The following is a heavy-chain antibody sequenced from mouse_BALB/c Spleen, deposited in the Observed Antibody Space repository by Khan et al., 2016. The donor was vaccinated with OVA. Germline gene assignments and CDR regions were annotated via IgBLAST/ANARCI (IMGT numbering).Heavy chain of an antibody. CDR2: ISNGGGST. D-gene: IGHD2-1*01. V-gene: IGHV5-12-2*01. CDR3: ARHGNYVSFDY. J-gene: IGHJ2*01. Sequence: VKLEESGGGLVQPGGSLKLSCAASGFTFSSYIMSWVRQTPEKRLEWVAYISNGGGSTYYLDTVKGRFTISRDNAKNTLYLQMSSRKSEDTAMYYCARHGNYVSFDYWGQGTTLTVSS. CDR1: GFTFSSYI.